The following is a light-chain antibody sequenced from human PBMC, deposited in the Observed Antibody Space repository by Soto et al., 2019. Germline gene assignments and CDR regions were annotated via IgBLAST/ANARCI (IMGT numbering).Light chain of an antibody. CDR3: QKYSSATV. CDR1: QDIRNF. V-gene: IGKV1-27*01. Sequence: DIQMTQSPTSLSASVGDRVTITCRASQDIRNFVAWYQQKPGKAPKLLIYAASTLQSGLPSRFSGSGSGTDFTLTINSLHSEDVSTHSCQKYSSATVFGSGTKVESK. J-gene: IGKJ3*01. CDR2: AAS.